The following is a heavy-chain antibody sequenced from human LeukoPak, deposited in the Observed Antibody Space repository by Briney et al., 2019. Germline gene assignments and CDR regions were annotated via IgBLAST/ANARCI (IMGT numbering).Heavy chain of an antibody. CDR2: IYYSGST. CDR1: GVSISSGGYY. Sequence: PSETLSLTRTFSGVSISSGGYYWSWVRQHPGKGLEWIGYIYYSGSTYYNPSLKSRVTISVDTSKNQFSLKLSSVTAADTAVYYCARAPLNYGDYGDYWGQGTLVTVSS. CDR3: ARAPLNYGDYGDY. V-gene: IGHV4-31*03. D-gene: IGHD4-17*01. J-gene: IGHJ4*02.